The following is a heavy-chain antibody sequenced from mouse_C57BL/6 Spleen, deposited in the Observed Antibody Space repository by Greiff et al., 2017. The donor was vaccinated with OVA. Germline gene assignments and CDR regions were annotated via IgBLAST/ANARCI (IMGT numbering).Heavy chain of an antibody. Sequence: VQLQQSGPELVKPGASVKISCKASGYSFTGYYMNWVKQSPEKSLEWIGEINPSTGGTTYNQKFKAKATLTVDKSSSTAYMQLKSLTSEDSAVYYCALYDYDGFAYWGQGTLVTVSA. D-gene: IGHD2-4*01. CDR3: ALYDYDGFAY. V-gene: IGHV1-42*01. CDR2: INPSTGGT. J-gene: IGHJ3*01. CDR1: GYSFTGYY.